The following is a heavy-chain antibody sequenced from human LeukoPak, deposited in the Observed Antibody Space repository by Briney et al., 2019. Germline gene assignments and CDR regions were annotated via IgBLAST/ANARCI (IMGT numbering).Heavy chain of an antibody. Sequence: NPGGSLRLSCAASGFTFSDYYMSWIRQAPGKGLEWVSYISSSSSYTDYADSVKGRFTISRDNSKNTLYLQMNSLRVEDTAVYYCARSSHYDILTGYSEGDAFDIWGQGTMVTVSS. D-gene: IGHD3-9*01. CDR1: GFTFSDYY. CDR2: ISSSSSYT. V-gene: IGHV3-11*03. J-gene: IGHJ3*02. CDR3: ARSSHYDILTGYSEGDAFDI.